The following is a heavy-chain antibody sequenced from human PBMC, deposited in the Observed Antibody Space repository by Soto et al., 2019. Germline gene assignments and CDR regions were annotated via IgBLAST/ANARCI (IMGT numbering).Heavy chain of an antibody. V-gene: IGHV2-5*01. Sequence: XGPTLVNPRQTLTLTCTFSGFSLSTRAVAVGWIRQPPGKALEWLALIYWNDDKRYSPSLKNRLTITKDTSKNHVVLTMTNMDPVDTATYYCAHRHELGSFDIWGQGTKVTVSS. CDR2: IYWNDDK. J-gene: IGHJ3*02. CDR1: GFSLSTRAVA. D-gene: IGHD1-26*01. CDR3: AHRHELGSFDI.